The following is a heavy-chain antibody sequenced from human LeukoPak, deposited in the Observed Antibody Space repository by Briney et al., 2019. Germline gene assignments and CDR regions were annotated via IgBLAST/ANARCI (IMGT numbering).Heavy chain of an antibody. J-gene: IGHJ4*02. CDR1: GYTFTGYY. CDR3: ALYFQRVTYYDSSGTVFHY. CDR2: INPNSGGT. Sequence: VASVKVSCKASGYTFTGYYMHWVRQAPGQGLEWMGWINPNSGGTNYAQKFQGRVTMTRDTSISTAYMELSRLRSDDTAVYYCALYFQRVTYYDSSGTVFHYWGQGTLVTVSS. V-gene: IGHV1-2*02. D-gene: IGHD3-22*01.